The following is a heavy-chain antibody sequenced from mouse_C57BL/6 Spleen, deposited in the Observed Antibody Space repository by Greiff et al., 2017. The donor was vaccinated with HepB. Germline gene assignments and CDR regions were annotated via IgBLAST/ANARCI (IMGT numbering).Heavy chain of an antibody. CDR3: ARHYYGSSPFDY. J-gene: IGHJ2*01. CDR1: GYAFSSSW. CDR2: IYPGDGDT. Sequence: VKLVESGPELVKPGASVKISCKASGYAFSSSWMNWVKQRPGKGLEWIGRIYPGDGDTNYNGKFKGKATLTADKSSSTAYMQLSSLTSEDSAVYFCARHYYGSSPFDYWGQGTTLTVSS. V-gene: IGHV1-82*01. D-gene: IGHD1-1*01.